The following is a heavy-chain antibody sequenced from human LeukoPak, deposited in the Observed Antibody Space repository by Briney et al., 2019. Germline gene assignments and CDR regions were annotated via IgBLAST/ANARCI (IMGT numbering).Heavy chain of an antibody. CDR3: ARLDEYSSSSRYYGMDV. CDR1: GGTFSSYG. Sequence: SVKVSCKASGGTFSSYGISWVRQAPGQGLEWMGGIIPIFGTANYAQKFQGRVTITADESTSTAYMELSSLRSEDTAAYYCARLDEYSSSSRYYGMDVWGQGTTVTVSS. V-gene: IGHV1-69*13. D-gene: IGHD6-6*01. CDR2: IIPIFGTA. J-gene: IGHJ6*02.